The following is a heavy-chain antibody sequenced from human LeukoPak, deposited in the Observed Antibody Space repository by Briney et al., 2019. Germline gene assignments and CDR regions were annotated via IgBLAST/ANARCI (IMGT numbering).Heavy chain of an antibody. V-gene: IGHV3-13*04. J-gene: IGHJ4*02. Sequence: GGSLRLFCGASGFTFSIYDMHWARQATGKGLEWVSAIGTAGDTYYPGSVKGRFTISRENAKNSLYLQMNSLRAEDTAVYYCAREFRDCDGTSWYEFDCWGQGTLVTVS. CDR2: IGTAGDT. D-gene: IGHD2-2*01. CDR3: AREFRDCDGTSWYEFDC. CDR1: GFTFSIYD.